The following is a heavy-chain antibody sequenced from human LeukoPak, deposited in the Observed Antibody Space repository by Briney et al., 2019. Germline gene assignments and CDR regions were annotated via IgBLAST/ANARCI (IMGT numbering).Heavy chain of an antibody. V-gene: IGHV4-59*01. CDR1: GGSISIYY. J-gene: IGHJ5*02. CDR2: IYYSGST. CDR3: ARGWGYNWFDP. D-gene: IGHD3-16*01. Sequence: SETLSLTCTVSGGSISIYYWSWIRQPPGKGLEWIGYIYYSGSTNYNPSLKSRVTISVDTSKNQFSLKLSSVTAADTAVYYCARGWGYNWFDPWGQGTLVTVSS.